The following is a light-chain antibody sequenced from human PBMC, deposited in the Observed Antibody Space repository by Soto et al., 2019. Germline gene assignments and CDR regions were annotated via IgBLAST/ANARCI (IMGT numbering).Light chain of an antibody. Sequence: QSVLTQPPSASGTPGQRVTISCSGSSSNIGSNTVNWYQQLPGTAPKLLIYSNNQRPSGVPDPFSGSKSGTSASLAISWLQSEDEADYYCAAWDDRLNGWVFGGGTKLTVL. CDR2: SNN. CDR1: SSNIGSNT. CDR3: AAWDDRLNGWV. V-gene: IGLV1-44*01. J-gene: IGLJ3*02.